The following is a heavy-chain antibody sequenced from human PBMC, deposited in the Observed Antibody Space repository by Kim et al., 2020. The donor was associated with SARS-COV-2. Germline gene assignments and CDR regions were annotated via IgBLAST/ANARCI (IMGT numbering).Heavy chain of an antibody. CDR1: GFTFSTYA. CDR2: ISSSGGTT. Sequence: GGSLRLSCAASGFTFSTYAMSWVRQAPGKGLEWVSAISSSGGTTYYADSVKGRFTISRDNSKNTLYLQMNSLTAEDTAVYYCAKGFVAVAGHHYFDYWGQGTLVTVSS. CDR3: AKGFVAVAGHHYFDY. D-gene: IGHD6-19*01. J-gene: IGHJ4*02. V-gene: IGHV3-23*01.